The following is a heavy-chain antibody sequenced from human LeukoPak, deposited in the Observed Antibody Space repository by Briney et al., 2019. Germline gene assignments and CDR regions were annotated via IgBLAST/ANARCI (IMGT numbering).Heavy chain of an antibody. CDR2: ISAYNGNT. J-gene: IGHJ3*02. Sequence: ASVKVSCKASGYTFTSYGISWVRQAPGQGLEWMGWISAYNGNTNYAQKLQGRVTMTTDTSTSTAYMELRSLRSEDTAVYYCARASGGSYYVAFDIWGQGTMVTVSS. CDR1: GYTFTSYG. D-gene: IGHD1-26*01. V-gene: IGHV1-18*01. CDR3: ARASGGSYYVAFDI.